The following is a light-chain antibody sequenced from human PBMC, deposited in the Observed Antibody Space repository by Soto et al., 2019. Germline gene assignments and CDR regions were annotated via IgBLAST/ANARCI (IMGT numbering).Light chain of an antibody. CDR1: SGHSNYA. V-gene: IGLV4-69*01. CDR3: QTWDTSSQGV. Sequence: QSVLTQSPSASASLGASVKLTCTLSSGHSNYAIAWHQQQPEKGPRYLMNLNSDGSHNKGDGIPDRFSGSSSGAERFLTISSLQSEDEADYYCQTWDTSSQGVFGGGTKLTVL. CDR2: LNSDGSH. J-gene: IGLJ3*02.